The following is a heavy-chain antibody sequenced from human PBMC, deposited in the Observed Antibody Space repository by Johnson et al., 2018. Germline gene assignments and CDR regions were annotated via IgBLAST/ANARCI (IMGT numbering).Heavy chain of an antibody. V-gene: IGHV3-30*03. CDR1: GFTFRSYG. CDR2: ISYDESDK. CDR3: ARARMPYGDYLEYFQH. J-gene: IGHJ1*01. Sequence: VQLLESGGGVVQPGRSLRLSCAASGFTFRSYGMHWVRQAPGKGLEWVAIISYDESDKYYANSGKGRFTISRDNSKNTRYLQMNSLRAEDTAVYYCARARMPYGDYLEYFQHWGQGTLVTVSS. D-gene: IGHD4-17*01.